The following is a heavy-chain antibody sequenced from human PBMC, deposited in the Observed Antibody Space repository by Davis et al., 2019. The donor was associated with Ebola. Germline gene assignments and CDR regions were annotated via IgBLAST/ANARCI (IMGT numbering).Heavy chain of an antibody. CDR1: GFTFTKAW. CDR2: IKSKTDGGTT. D-gene: IGHD6-13*01. CDR3: TTSGIAAAGTAAFDI. Sequence: GESLKISCAASGFTFTKAWMSWVRQAPGKGLEWVGRIKSKTDGGTTDYAAPVKGRFTISRDDSKNTLYLQMNSLKTEDTAVYYCTTSGIAAAGTAAFDIWGQGTMVTVSS. V-gene: IGHV3-15*01. J-gene: IGHJ3*02.